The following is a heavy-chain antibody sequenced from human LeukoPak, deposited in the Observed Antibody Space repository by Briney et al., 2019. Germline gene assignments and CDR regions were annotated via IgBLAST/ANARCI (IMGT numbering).Heavy chain of an antibody. D-gene: IGHD3-22*01. CDR1: GYIFTNYW. Sequence: GESLKISCRASGYIFTNYWIAWVRWMPGEGLQWMGIILPGDSDTRYSPSFRGQVTISAETSTRTAYLQWTSLRASDSAIYYCARQGAGASYYDPTGLPRGAFDSWGQGTTVAVSS. CDR3: ARQGAGASYYDPTGLPRGAFDS. V-gene: IGHV5-51*01. J-gene: IGHJ3*02. CDR2: ILPGDSDT.